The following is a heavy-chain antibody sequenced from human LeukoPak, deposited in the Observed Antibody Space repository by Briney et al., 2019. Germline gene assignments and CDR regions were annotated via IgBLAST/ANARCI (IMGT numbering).Heavy chain of an antibody. CDR3: AKEKVPGTYYGDDAFDV. CDR2: ISWNSVTT. CDR1: GFTFDDYA. J-gene: IGHJ3*01. Sequence: GGSLRLSCAASGFTFDDYAMHWVWQAPGKGLEWVSSISWNSVTTGYADSVKGRFTISRDNARNSLWLQMNSLRVEDTAFYYCAKEKVPGTYYGDDAFDVWGQGTLVTVSS. V-gene: IGHV3-9*01. D-gene: IGHD3-10*01.